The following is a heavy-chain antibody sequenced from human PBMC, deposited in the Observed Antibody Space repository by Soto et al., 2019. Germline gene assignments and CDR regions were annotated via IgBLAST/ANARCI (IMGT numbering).Heavy chain of an antibody. CDR2: ISAYNGNT. Sequence: ASVKVSCKASGYTFTSYGISWVRQAPGQGLEWMGWISAYNGNTNYAQKLQGRVTMTTDTSTSTAYMELRSLRSDDTAVYYCARFRRITIFGVGSEDYYYYGMDVWGQGTLVTVSS. CDR1: GYTFTSYG. J-gene: IGHJ6*02. V-gene: IGHV1-18*04. D-gene: IGHD3-3*01. CDR3: ARFRRITIFGVGSEDYYYYGMDV.